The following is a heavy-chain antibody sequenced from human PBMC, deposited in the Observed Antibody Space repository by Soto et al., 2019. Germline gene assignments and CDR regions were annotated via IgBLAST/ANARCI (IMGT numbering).Heavy chain of an antibody. V-gene: IGHV3-23*01. CDR3: AKMREHMTTKSIRAMYFDY. CDR2: ISGSGGST. Sequence: PGGSLRLSCAASGFTFSSYAMSWVRQAPGKGLEWVSAISGSGGSTYYADSVKGRFTISRDNSKNTLYLQMNSLRAEDTAVYYCAKMREHMTTKSIRAMYFDYWGKGTLVTVSS. D-gene: IGHD4-17*01. CDR1: GFTFSSYA. J-gene: IGHJ4*02.